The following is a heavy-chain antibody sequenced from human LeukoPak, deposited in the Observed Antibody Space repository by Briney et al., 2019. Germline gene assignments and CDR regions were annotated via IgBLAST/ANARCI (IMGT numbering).Heavy chain of an antibody. D-gene: IGHD4-4*01. V-gene: IGHV3-9*01. Sequence: PGGSLRLSCAASGFTFDDYAMHWVRQAPGKGLEWVSGISWNSGSIGYADSVKGRFTISRDNAKNSLYLQMNSLRAEDTALYYCAKSRTVTGYFQHWGQGTLVTVSS. J-gene: IGHJ1*01. CDR2: ISWNSGSI. CDR1: GFTFDDYA. CDR3: AKSRTVTGYFQH.